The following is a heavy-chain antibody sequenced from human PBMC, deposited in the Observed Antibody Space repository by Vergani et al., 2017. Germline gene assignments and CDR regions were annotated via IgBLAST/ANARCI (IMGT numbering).Heavy chain of an antibody. CDR1: GGSISSGDYY. D-gene: IGHD2-2*01. J-gene: IGHJ5*02. CDR2: IYYSGST. V-gene: IGHV4-30-4*08. Sequence: QVQLPESGPGLVKPSQTLSLTCTVSGGSISSGDYYWSWIRQPPGKGLEWIGYIYYSGSTYYNPSLKSRVTISVDTSKNQFSLKLSSVTAADTAVYYCAREVLTPANIGYCSSTSCLPWFDPWGQGTLVTVSS. CDR3: AREVLTPANIGYCSSTSCLPWFDP.